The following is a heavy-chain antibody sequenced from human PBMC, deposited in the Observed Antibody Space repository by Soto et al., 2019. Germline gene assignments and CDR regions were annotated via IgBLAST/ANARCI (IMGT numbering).Heavy chain of an antibody. Sequence: GGSLRLSCAASGFTVSSNYMSWVRQAPGKGLEWVSVIYSGGSTYYADSVKGRFTISRDNSKNTLYLQMNSLRAEDTAVYYCARDLTSGITIFGVAETPYYMDVWGKGTTVTVSS. CDR1: GFTVSSNY. CDR3: ARDLTSGITIFGVAETPYYMDV. J-gene: IGHJ6*03. V-gene: IGHV3-66*01. D-gene: IGHD3-3*01. CDR2: IYSGGST.